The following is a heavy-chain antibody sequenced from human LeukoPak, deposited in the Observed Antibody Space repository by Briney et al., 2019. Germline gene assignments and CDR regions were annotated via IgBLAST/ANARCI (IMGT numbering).Heavy chain of an antibody. D-gene: IGHD2-2*01. V-gene: IGHV4-31*03. CDR1: GGPISSGGYY. Sequence: SETLSLTCTVSGGPISSGGYYWSWIRQHPGKGLEWIGYIYYSGSTYYNPSLKSRVTISVDTSKNQFSLKLSSVTAADTAVYYCARVVAVVVPAAIDYWGQGTLVTVSS. CDR2: IYYSGST. J-gene: IGHJ4*02. CDR3: ARVVAVVVPAAIDY.